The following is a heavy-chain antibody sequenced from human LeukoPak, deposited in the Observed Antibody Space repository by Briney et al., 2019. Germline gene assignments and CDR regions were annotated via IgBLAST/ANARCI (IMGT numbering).Heavy chain of an antibody. CDR2: ISWNSGNI. V-gene: IGHV3-9*01. CDR1: GVTFDDYA. CDR3: ARGPPYYYYGMDV. Sequence: GRSLRLSCAASGVTFDDYAMHWGRQAPGKGLEWVSGISWNSGNIGYADSVKGRFTISRDNSKNTLYLQMNSLRAEDTAVYYCARGPPYYYYGMDVWGQGTTVTVSS. J-gene: IGHJ6*02.